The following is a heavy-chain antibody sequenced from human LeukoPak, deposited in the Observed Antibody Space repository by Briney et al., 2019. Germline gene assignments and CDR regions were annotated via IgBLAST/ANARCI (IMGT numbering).Heavy chain of an antibody. J-gene: IGHJ4*02. CDR2: ISVSGGRT. Sequence: PGGSLRLSCAASGFTFNNFGMHWVRQAPGKGLEWVSAISVSGGRTYYAESVKGRFTISRDNSKNTLNLQMNSLRADDTAVYYCAKDRRYCSSTSCYNSGEIDYWGQGILVTVSS. CDR1: GFTFNNFG. CDR3: AKDRRYCSSTSCYNSGEIDY. V-gene: IGHV3-23*01. D-gene: IGHD2-2*02.